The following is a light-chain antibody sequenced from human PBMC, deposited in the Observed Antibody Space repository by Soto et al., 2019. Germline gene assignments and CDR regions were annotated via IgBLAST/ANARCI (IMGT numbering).Light chain of an antibody. CDR1: QSVSSTS. J-gene: IGKJ2*01. CDR3: QQYGSSPLHT. CDR2: SAS. Sequence: EIVLTQSPGTLSLSPGERATLSCRASQSVSSTSLAWYQQKPGQAPRLLIYSASSRATGIPDRFTGSGSGTDCTLTIRRLEPEDFAVYYCQQYGSSPLHTFGQGTKLEIK. V-gene: IGKV3-20*01.